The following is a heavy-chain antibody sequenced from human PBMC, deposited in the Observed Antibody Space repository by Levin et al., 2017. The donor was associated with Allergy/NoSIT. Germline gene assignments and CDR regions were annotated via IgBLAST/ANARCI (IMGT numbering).Heavy chain of an antibody. V-gene: IGHV1-18*01. Sequence: ASVKVSCKASGYTFSYYGITWVRQAPGQGLEWMGWISDNNENTNYAQQFHGRVRMTIDTSTNTVYMHLWSLTPDDTAVYYCARCPPHDDFWTGFDYWGQGTLVSVSS. D-gene: IGHD3/OR15-3a*01. CDR3: ARCPPHDDFWTGFDY. CDR2: ISDNNENT. J-gene: IGHJ4*02. CDR1: GYTFSYYG.